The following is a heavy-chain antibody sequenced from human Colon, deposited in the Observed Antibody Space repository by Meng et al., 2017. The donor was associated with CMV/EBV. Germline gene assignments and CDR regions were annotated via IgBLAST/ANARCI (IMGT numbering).Heavy chain of an antibody. J-gene: IGHJ4*02. CDR2: IYWDDDK. Sequence: ISLHEVCPYLVKPSQSLTVTCTVFWFSVSTIGMGVGWIRQHPGKALEWLGVIYWDDDKRYSPSLKSRLTITKDPSKNQVVLTMTNLDPLDTATYYCAHRPYGSGSYFFDYWGQGTLVTVSS. CDR3: AHRPYGSGSYFFDY. V-gene: IGHV2-5*02. CDR1: WFSVSTIGMG. D-gene: IGHD3-10*01.